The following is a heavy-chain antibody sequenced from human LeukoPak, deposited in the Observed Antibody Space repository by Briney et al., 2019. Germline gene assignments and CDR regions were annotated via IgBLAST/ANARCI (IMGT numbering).Heavy chain of an antibody. CDR2: INTSGGST. D-gene: IGHD3-22*01. V-gene: IGHV1-46*01. J-gene: IGHJ4*02. CDR3: ASLQSSGPYYFDY. Sequence: ASVKLSCKASGYTFTSYYMHWVRQAPGQGLEWMGIINTSGGSTSYAQKFQGRVTMTRDTSTGTVYMELSSLRSEDTAVYYCASLQSSGPYYFDYWGQGTLVTVSS. CDR1: GYTFTSYY.